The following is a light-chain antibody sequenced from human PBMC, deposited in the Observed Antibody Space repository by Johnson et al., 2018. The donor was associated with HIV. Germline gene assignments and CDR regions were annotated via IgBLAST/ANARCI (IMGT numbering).Light chain of an antibody. J-gene: IGLJ1*01. V-gene: IGLV1-51*01. Sequence: QPVLTQPPSVSAAPGQKVTISCSGTRCDIENNYVSSHHQLPGTAPKLLIYDNNKRPSGIPDRFSGSKSGTSATLGITGLQTGDEADYYCGAWHSSLSGGLIRIGTGTKVTFL. CDR3: GAWHSSLSGGLIR. CDR2: DNN. CDR1: RCDIENNY.